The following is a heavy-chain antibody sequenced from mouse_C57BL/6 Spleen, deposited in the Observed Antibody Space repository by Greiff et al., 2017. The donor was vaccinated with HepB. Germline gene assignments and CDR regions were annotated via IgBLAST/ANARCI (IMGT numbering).Heavy chain of an antibody. J-gene: IGHJ4*01. CDR2: IDPSDSET. CDR3: ARGRDSSGLDY. Sequence: QVQLKQPGAELVRPGSSVKLSCKASGYTFTSYWMHWVKQRPIQGLEWIGNIDPSDSETHYNQKFKDKATLTVDKSSSIAYMQLSSLTSEDSAVYYCARGRDSSGLDYWGQGTSVTVSS. D-gene: IGHD3-2*02. V-gene: IGHV1-52*01. CDR1: GYTFTSYW.